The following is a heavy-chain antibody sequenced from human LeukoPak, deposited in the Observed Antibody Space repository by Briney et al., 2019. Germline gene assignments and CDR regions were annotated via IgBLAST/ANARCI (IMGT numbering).Heavy chain of an antibody. J-gene: IGHJ3*02. CDR1: GGSISSGSYY. Sequence: SQTLSLTCTVSGGSISSGSYYWRWIRPPAGKELEWIGRIYTSGSTNYNPSLTRRVTISVDTSKNQFSLKLSSVTAADTAVYYCARGYIRYSSSWYTKDDAFDIWGQGTMVTVSS. CDR2: IYTSGST. CDR3: ARGYIRYSSSWYTKDDAFDI. D-gene: IGHD6-13*01. V-gene: IGHV4-61*02.